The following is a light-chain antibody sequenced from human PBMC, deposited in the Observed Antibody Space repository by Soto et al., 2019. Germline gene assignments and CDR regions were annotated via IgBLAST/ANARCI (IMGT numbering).Light chain of an antibody. CDR2: GAS. CDR1: QSVSSSY. CDR3: QQYHTWPPIT. Sequence: IVLTQSPGTLSLSPGERTTLSCRASQSVSSSYLAWYQQKPGQAPRLLIYGASSRANGIPARFSGSGSGTDFTLSISSLQPGDVGIYSCQQYHTWPPITFGQGTRLEIK. V-gene: IGKV3-20*01. J-gene: IGKJ5*01.